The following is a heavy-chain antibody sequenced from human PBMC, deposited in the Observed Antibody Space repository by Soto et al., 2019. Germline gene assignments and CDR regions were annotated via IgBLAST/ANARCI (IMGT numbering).Heavy chain of an antibody. CDR3: ARLVSDYYDSSGYYYFDY. D-gene: IGHD3-22*01. Sequence: ASVKVSCKASGCTFSSYAISWVRQAPGQGLEWMGGIIPIFGTANYAQKFQGRVTITADESTSTAYMELSSLRSEDTAVYYCARLVSDYYDSSGYYYFDYWGQGTLVTVSS. V-gene: IGHV1-69*13. CDR1: GCTFSSYA. J-gene: IGHJ4*02. CDR2: IIPIFGTA.